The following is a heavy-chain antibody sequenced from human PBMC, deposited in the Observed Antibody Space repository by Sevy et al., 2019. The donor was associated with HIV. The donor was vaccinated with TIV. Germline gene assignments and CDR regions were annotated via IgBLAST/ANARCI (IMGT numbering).Heavy chain of an antibody. J-gene: IGHJ4*02. V-gene: IGHV3-23*01. CDR3: ARRVSLTGTTD. D-gene: IGHD1-7*01. CDR2: SSGTGDDT. CDR1: GFTFSSST. Sequence: GGSLRLSCAASGFTFSSSTMSWVRQTPGKGLEWVSSSGTGDDTYYADSVKGRFTISRDNFKTTLYLQMSSLRAEESAVDYGARRVSLTGTTDWGQGSLVTVSS.